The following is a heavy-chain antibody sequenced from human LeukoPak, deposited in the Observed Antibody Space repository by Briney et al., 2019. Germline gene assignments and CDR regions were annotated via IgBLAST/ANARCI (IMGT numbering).Heavy chain of an antibody. Sequence: GRSLRLSCAASGFTFSSYAMHWVRQAPGKGLGWVAVISYDGSNKYYADSVKGRFTISRDNAKNSLYLQMNSLRAEDTAVYYCARGYGDYVRFWGYWGQGALVTVFS. J-gene: IGHJ4*02. D-gene: IGHD4-17*01. CDR3: ARGYGDYVRFWGY. V-gene: IGHV3-30-3*01. CDR1: GFTFSSYA. CDR2: ISYDGSNK.